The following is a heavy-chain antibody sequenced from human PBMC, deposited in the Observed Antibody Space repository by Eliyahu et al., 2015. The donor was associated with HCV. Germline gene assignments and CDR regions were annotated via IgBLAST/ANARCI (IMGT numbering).Heavy chain of an antibody. CDR1: GFTXSXYT. Sequence: EVQLVESGGGLVKPGGSXRLSCAAXGFTXSXYTMNWVRQAPGKGLXWVXSISSXGSYIYYADSVKGRFTISRDNAKNSLYLQMNSLRGEDTAVYYCAKSSGSYSLNYDAFDMWGQGTMVTVSS. CDR2: ISSXGSYI. V-gene: IGHV3-21*06. J-gene: IGHJ3*02. D-gene: IGHD1-26*01. CDR3: AKSSGSYSLNYDAFDM.